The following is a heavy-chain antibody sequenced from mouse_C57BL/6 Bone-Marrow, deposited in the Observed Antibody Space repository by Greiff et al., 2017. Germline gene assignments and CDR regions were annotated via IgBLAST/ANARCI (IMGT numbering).Heavy chain of an antibody. D-gene: IGHD1-1*01. V-gene: IGHV5-17*01. CDR1: GFTFSDYG. CDR2: ISSGSSTI. J-gene: IGHJ3*01. CDR3: ARDYYGSRAWFAY. Sequence: EVKVVESGGGLVKPGGSLKLSCAASGFTFSDYGMHWVRQAPEKGLEWVAYISSGSSTIYYADTVKGRFTLSRDNAKNTLFLQMTSLRSEDTAMYYCARDYYGSRAWFAYWGQGTLVTVSA.